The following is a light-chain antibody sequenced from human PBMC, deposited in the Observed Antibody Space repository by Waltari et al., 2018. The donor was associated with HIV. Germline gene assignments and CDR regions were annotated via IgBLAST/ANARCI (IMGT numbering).Light chain of an antibody. J-gene: IGLJ1*01. CDR2: GKN. V-gene: IGLV3-19*01. CDR1: SLRTSY. CDR3: NSRDSSGDLYV. Sequence: SSELPQDPAVSVALGQTVRITCQGDSLRTSYASWYQQKPGQAPVLVFFGKNNRPSGIPDRLSGSTSGNTASLTITGAQAEDEADYYCNSRDSSGDLYVFGTATKVTVL.